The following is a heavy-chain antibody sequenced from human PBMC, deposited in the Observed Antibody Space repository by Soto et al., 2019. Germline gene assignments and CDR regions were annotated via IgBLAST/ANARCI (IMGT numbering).Heavy chain of an antibody. CDR2: IIPIFGTA. J-gene: IGHJ6*02. V-gene: IGHV1-69*01. CDR3: AGGGGKAARGLHYYYYGMDV. Sequence: QVQLVQSGAEVKKPGSSVKVSCKASGGTFSSYAISWVRQAPGQGLEWMGGIIPIFGTANYAQKFQGRVTITADESTSTAYMEVSSLRSADTAVYYCAGGGGKAARGLHYYYYGMDVWGQGTTVTVSS. CDR1: GGTFSSYA. D-gene: IGHD6-6*01.